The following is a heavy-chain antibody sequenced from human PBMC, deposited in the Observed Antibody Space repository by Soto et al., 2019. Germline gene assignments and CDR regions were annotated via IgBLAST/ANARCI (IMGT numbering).Heavy chain of an antibody. J-gene: IGHJ4*02. CDR3: ARGYWRFGESYYFDY. D-gene: IGHD3-10*01. CDR2: ILTGGTT. Sequence: EVQLVQSGGGLIQPGGSLRLSCATSGFSVSGSYMSWFRQAPGMGLEWVSVILTGGTTYYSDAVKGRFTISRDTSQNTVHLQMNSLRGEDTATYYCARGYWRFGESYYFDYWGQGTLVTVSS. CDR1: GFSVSGSY. V-gene: IGHV3-53*01.